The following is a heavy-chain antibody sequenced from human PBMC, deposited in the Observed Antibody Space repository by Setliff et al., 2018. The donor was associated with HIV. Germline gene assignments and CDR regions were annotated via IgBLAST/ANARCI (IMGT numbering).Heavy chain of an antibody. Sequence: ASVKVSCKASGFSFDDYYIHWVRQAPGQGLEWMGCVIPNSGKTYYAQEFRGRVLMTRDTSITTAFLHVAKLTSDDTAIYYCATGIPSDLDYWGQGTLVTVSS. D-gene: IGHD2-21*01. J-gene: IGHJ4*01. V-gene: IGHV1-2*02. CDR1: GFSFDDYY. CDR2: VIPNSGKT. CDR3: ATGIPSDLDY.